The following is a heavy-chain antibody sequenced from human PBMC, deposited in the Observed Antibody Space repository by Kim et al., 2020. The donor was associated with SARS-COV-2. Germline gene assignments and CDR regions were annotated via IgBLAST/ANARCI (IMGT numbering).Heavy chain of an antibody. V-gene: IGHV3-74*01. J-gene: IGHJ3*02. Sequence: GGSLRLSCAASGFTFSSYWMHWVRQAPGKGLVWVSRINSDGSSTSYADSVKGRFTISRDNAKNTLYLQMNSLRAEDTAVYYCAREKDWGYYGDDDDAFDIWGQGTMVTVSS. CDR3: AREKDWGYYGDDDDAFDI. CDR2: INSDGSST. D-gene: IGHD4-17*01. CDR1: GFTFSSYW.